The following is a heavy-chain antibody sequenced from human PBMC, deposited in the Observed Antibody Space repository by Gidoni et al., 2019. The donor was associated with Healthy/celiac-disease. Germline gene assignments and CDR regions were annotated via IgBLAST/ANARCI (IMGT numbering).Heavy chain of an antibody. J-gene: IGHJ5*02. CDR2: ISYDGSNK. Sequence: QVQLVESGGGVVQPGRSLRLSCAASVFPFSSYAMHWVRQAPGKGLEWVAVISYDGSNKYYADSVKGRFTISRDNSKNTLYLQMNSLRAEDTAVYYCARDRAGITSGWFDPWGQGTLVTVSS. V-gene: IGHV3-30*04. CDR1: VFPFSSYA. D-gene: IGHD1-1*01. CDR3: ARDRAGITSGWFDP.